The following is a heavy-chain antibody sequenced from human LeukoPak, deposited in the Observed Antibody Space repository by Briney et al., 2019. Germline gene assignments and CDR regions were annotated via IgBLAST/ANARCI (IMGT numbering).Heavy chain of an antibody. CDR1: GVSISSYY. CDR2: LYTSGST. Sequence: SETLSLTCTVSGVSISSYYWSWIPQPAGKGLKWIMSLYTSGSTNYNPSLKSRVTMSAATSKNQFSLKLSSVTAADTAVYYCARVKGGFIAVAGKGWFDPWGQGTLVTVSS. CDR3: ARVKGGFIAVAGKGWFDP. D-gene: IGHD6-19*01. J-gene: IGHJ5*02. V-gene: IGHV4-4*07.